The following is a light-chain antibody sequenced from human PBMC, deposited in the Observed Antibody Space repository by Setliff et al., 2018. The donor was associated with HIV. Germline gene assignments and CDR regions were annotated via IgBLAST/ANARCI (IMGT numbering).Light chain of an antibody. J-gene: IGLJ2*01. CDR3: AAWDDNLRGV. CDR2: GNI. CDR1: SANIGAGYD. V-gene: IGLV1-40*01. Sequence: QSVLTQPPSVSGAPGQRVTISCTGSSANIGAGYDVHWYQHLPGTAPKLVIYGNINRPSGVPDRFSGSKSATSASLAISGLRSEDEADYYCAAWDDNLRGVFGGGTQLTVL.